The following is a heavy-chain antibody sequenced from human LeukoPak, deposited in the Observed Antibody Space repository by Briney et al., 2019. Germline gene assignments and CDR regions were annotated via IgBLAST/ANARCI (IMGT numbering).Heavy chain of an antibody. Sequence: GASVKVSCKTSGYTLISYGISWVRQAPGQGLEWMGWISPYNGNTNYAQKLQGRVTMTTDTSTSTVYMELRSLRSDDTAVYYCARTSDNSGFYRSAFDYWGQGTLVTVSS. CDR3: ARTSDNSGFYRSAFDY. CDR2: ISPYNGNT. V-gene: IGHV1-18*01. D-gene: IGHD3-22*01. J-gene: IGHJ4*02. CDR1: GYTLISYG.